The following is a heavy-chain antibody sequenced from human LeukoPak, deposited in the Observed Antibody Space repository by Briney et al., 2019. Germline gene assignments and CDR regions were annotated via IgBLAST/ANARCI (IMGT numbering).Heavy chain of an antibody. CDR1: GYTFTSYY. Sequence: ASVKVSCKASGYTFTSYYMHWVRQAPGQGLEWMGIINPSGGSTSYAQKFQGRVTMTRNTSISTAYMELSSLRSEDAAVYYCARGHNYDILTGYYRSYYYYYGMDVWGQGTTVTVSS. CDR2: INPSGGST. V-gene: IGHV1-46*01. D-gene: IGHD3-9*01. J-gene: IGHJ6*02. CDR3: ARGHNYDILTGYYRSYYYYYGMDV.